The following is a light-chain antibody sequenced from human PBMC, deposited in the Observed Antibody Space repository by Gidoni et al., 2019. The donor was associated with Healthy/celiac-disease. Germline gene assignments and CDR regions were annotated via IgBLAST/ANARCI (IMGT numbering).Light chain of an antibody. V-gene: IGKV1-5*02. CDR3: QQYNSYQ. J-gene: IGKJ3*01. CDR1: QSISSW. Sequence: DIQMTQSPSTLSASVGDRVTIICRASQSISSWLAWYQQKPGKAPKLLIYDASSLESGVPSRFSGSGSGTEFTLTISSLQADDFATYYCQQYNSYQFGPGTKVDIK. CDR2: DAS.